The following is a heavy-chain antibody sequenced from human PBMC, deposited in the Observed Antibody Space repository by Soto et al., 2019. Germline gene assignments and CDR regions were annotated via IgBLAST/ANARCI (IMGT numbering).Heavy chain of an antibody. V-gene: IGHV4-34*11. CDR2: VYHTGRT. Sequence: PSGTLSLTCAVYGGSFSGYYWSWIRQPPGKGLEWIGYVYHTGRTSYNPSLKSRVSISMDTSKNQFSLNLDSVTAADTAVYFCARDFAYFDSWGQGTLVTVSS. D-gene: IGHD3-3*01. CDR3: ARDFAYFDS. J-gene: IGHJ4*02. CDR1: GGSFSGYY.